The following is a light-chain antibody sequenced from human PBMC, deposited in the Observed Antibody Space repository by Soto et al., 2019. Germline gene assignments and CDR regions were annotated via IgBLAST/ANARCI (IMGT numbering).Light chain of an antibody. J-gene: IGKJ1*01. CDR3: QQYNNWSPWT. CDR2: GAS. Sequence: EIVMTQSPATLSVSPGDRATLSCRASQSVSSNLAWYQQKPGQAPRLLVYGASTRTAGIPDRFSGGRSGTEFTLTISSQQSEDLAVYYCQQYNNWSPWTFGQGTKVEIK. CDR1: QSVSSN. V-gene: IGKV3-15*01.